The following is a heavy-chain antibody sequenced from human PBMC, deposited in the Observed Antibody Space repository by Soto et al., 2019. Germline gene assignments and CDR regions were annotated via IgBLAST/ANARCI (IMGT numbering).Heavy chain of an antibody. Sequence: QVQLVQSGAEVKKPGSSVNVSCKASGGTFSSYAISWVRQAPGQGLEWMGGIIPIFGTANYAQKFQGRVTITAAKSTRSAYMGRSRLRSEDTAVYYCARGLGRDYSNYRRKEGMDVWGQGTTVTVSS. D-gene: IGHD4-4*01. CDR3: ARGLGRDYSNYRRKEGMDV. CDR1: GGTFSSYA. J-gene: IGHJ6*02. CDR2: IIPIFGTA. V-gene: IGHV1-69*06.